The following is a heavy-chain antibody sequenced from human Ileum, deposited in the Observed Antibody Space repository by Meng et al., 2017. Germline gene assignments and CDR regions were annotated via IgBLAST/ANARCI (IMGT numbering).Heavy chain of an antibody. V-gene: IGHV1-2*06. CDR1: TYTFTCYY. D-gene: IGHD2-2*03. CDR3: ARWGPIGCDYVDIHC. J-gene: IGHJ4*02. Sequence: VPLVPSRAEVKKPRTSGDVPCRATTYTFTCYYMHWVRQAPVQGLEWIGRINPHSGGTDFAQKFQGRVTLTRDMSISTAYMEVSSLTSYDTAVYFCARWGPIGCDYVDIHCWGQGTLVTVSS. CDR2: INPHSGGT.